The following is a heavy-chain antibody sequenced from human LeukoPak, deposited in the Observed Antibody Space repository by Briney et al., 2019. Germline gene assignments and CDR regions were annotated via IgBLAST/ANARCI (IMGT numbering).Heavy chain of an antibody. Sequence: GASVKVSCKXSGYTFTGDYMHWVRQAPRQGLEWMGRINPNSGGTNYAQKFQGRVTMTRDTSISTAYMELSRLRSDDTAVYYCASRDGYNFHYWGQGTLVTVSS. D-gene: IGHD5-24*01. V-gene: IGHV1-2*06. J-gene: IGHJ4*02. CDR3: ASRDGYNFHY. CDR1: GYTFTGDY. CDR2: INPNSGGT.